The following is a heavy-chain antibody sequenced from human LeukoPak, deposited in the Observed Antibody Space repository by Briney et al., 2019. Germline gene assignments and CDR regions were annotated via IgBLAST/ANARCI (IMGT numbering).Heavy chain of an antibody. V-gene: IGHV3-74*01. CDR2: INVDGSVK. D-gene: IGHD4-23*01. Sequence: PGGSLRLSCAASGFTFRNYWMHWVRQVPGKGLVWVSRINVDGSVKIYADSVKGRFTISRDNAKNTVSLQMNSLRAEDTAVYYCVRDLILVDTPGDDFDYWGQGALVTVSS. J-gene: IGHJ4*02. CDR3: VRDLILVDTPGDDFDY. CDR1: GFTFRNYW.